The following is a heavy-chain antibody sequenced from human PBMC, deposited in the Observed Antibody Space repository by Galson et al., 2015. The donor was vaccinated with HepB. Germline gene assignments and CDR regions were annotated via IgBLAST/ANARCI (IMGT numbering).Heavy chain of an antibody. CDR2: ISSSSSTI. V-gene: IGHV3-48*02. D-gene: IGHD2-2*01. Sequence: SLRLSCAASGFTFSSYSMNWVRQAPGKGLEWVSYISSSSSTIYYADSVKGRFTISRDNAKNSLYLQMNSLRDEDTAVYYCASLCSSTSCTPYYYMDVWGKGTTVTVSS. CDR1: GFTFSSYS. J-gene: IGHJ6*03. CDR3: ASLCSSTSCTPYYYMDV.